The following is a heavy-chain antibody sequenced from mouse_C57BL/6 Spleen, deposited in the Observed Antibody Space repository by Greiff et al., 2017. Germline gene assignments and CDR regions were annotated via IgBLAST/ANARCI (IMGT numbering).Heavy chain of an antibody. J-gene: IGHJ2*01. CDR2: IYPGSGST. CDR1: GYTFTSYW. V-gene: IGHV1-55*01. D-gene: IGHD2-3*01. CDR3: ARLWTYDGYYGDY. Sequence: VKLQQPGAELVKPGASVKMSCKASGYTFTSYWITWVKQRPGQGLEWIGDIYPGSGSTNYNEKFKSKATLTVDTSSSTAYMQLSSLTSEDSAVYSCARLWTYDGYYGDYWGQGTTLTVSS.